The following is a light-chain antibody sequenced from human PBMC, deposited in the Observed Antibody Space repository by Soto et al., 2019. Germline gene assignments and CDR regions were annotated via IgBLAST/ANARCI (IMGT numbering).Light chain of an antibody. J-gene: IGKJ4*01. CDR1: QSVSRY. V-gene: IGKV3-11*01. Sequence: EIALTQSPATLSLSPGERATLSFRASQSVSRYLAWYQQKPGQAPRLLIYDASNRATGIPARFSGSGSGTDFTLTISSLEPEDFALYYCQQRGNWPSFGGGTKVDIK. CDR3: QQRGNWPS. CDR2: DAS.